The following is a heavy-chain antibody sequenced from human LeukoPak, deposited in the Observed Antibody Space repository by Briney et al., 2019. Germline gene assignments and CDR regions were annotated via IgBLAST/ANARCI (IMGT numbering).Heavy chain of an antibody. CDR1: GASISNYH. D-gene: IGHD1-1*01. CDR3: ARDSGTPFDP. J-gene: IGHJ5*02. CDR2: IYISGST. V-gene: IGHV4-4*07. Sequence: SEPLSLTCTVSGASISNYHWSWVRQPAGKGLEWIGRIYISGSTNYNPSLKSRVTMSVDTSKNQFSLKLSSVTAADTAVYYCARDSGTPFDPWGQGTLVTVSS.